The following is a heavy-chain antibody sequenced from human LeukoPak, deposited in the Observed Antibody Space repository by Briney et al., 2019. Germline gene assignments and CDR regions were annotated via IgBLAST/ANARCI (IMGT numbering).Heavy chain of an antibody. Sequence: GGSLRLSCAASGFAFSSYWMSWVRQAPGKGLEWVSYISSSSSTIYYADSVKGRFTISRDNAKNSLYLQMNSLRAEDTAVYYCARDRRIGELFYWGQGTLVTVSS. D-gene: IGHD3-10*01. J-gene: IGHJ4*02. CDR3: ARDRRIGELFY. CDR2: ISSSSSTI. V-gene: IGHV3-48*01. CDR1: GFAFSSYW.